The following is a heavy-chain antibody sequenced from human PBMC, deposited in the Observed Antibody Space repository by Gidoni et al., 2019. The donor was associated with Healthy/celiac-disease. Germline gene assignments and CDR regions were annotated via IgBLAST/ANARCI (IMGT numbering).Heavy chain of an antibody. D-gene: IGHD1-26*01. CDR2: ISWNSGSI. J-gene: IGHJ4*02. Sequence: EVQLVESGGGLVQPGRSLRLSCAASGSTFDDYAMHWVRQAPGKGLEWVSGISWNSGSIGYADSVKGRFTISRDNAKNSLYLQMNSLRAEDTALYYCAKDISGSYPPADYFDYWGQGTLVTVSS. CDR1: GSTFDDYA. CDR3: AKDISGSYPPADYFDY. V-gene: IGHV3-9*01.